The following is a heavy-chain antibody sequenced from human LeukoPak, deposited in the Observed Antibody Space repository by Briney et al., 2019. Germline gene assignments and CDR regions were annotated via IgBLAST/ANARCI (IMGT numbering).Heavy chain of an antibody. CDR2: IKQDGSEK. CDR3: AKDLSSGWVTRFDY. Sequence: PGGSLRLSCAASGFTFSSYWMSWVRQAPGKWLEWVANIKQDGSEKYYVDSVKGRFTISRDNAKNSLYLQMNSLRAEDTAVYYCAKDLSSGWVTRFDYWGQGTLVTVSS. V-gene: IGHV3-7*03. D-gene: IGHD6-19*01. J-gene: IGHJ4*02. CDR1: GFTFSSYW.